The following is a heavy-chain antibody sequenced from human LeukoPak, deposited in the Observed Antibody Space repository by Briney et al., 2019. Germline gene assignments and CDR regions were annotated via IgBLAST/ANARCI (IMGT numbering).Heavy chain of an antibody. CDR3: ALSLRYYNSSGYYPWDY. CDR1: GYTFTSYD. Sequence: ASVKVSCKASGYTFTSYDINWVRQATGQGLEWMGWMNPNSGNTGYAQKFQGRVTMTRDTSISTAYMELSRLRSDDTAVYYCALSLRYYNSSGYYPWDYWGQGTLVTVSS. V-gene: IGHV1-8*01. D-gene: IGHD3-22*01. CDR2: MNPNSGNT. J-gene: IGHJ4*02.